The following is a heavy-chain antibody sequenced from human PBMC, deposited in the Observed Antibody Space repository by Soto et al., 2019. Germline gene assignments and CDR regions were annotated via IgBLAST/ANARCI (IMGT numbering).Heavy chain of an antibody. Sequence: GQGLEWMGWINPNSGGTNYAQKFQGWVTMTRDTSISTAYMELSRLRSDDTAVYYCARGIMITFGGVIANDFDYWGQVTLVTVSS. V-gene: IGHV1-2*04. CDR3: ARGIMITFGGVIANDFDY. CDR2: INPNSGGT. D-gene: IGHD3-16*02. J-gene: IGHJ4*02.